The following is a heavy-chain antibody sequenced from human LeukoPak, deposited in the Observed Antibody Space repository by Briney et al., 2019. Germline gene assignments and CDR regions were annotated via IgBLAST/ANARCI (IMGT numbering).Heavy chain of an antibody. CDR1: GFTFSSYD. CDR3: AKGGKVVPADKYYHYYMDV. D-gene: IGHD2-2*01. J-gene: IGHJ6*03. Sequence: GGSLRLSCAASGFTFSSYDMSWVRQAPGKGLEWVAVISYDGSNKYYADSVKGRFTISRDNSKNTLCLQMNSLRAEDTAVYYCAKGGKVVPADKYYHYYMDVWGTGTTVTVSS. CDR2: ISYDGSNK. V-gene: IGHV3-30*18.